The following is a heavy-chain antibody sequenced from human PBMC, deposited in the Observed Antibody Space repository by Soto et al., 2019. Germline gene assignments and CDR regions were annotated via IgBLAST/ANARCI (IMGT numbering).Heavy chain of an antibody. CDR1: GGTFSSYA. CDR2: IIPIFGTA. J-gene: IGHJ4*02. D-gene: IGHD4-17*01. Sequence: QVQLVQSGAEVKKPGSSVKVSCKASGGTFSSYAISWVRRAPGQGLEWMGGIIPIFGTANYAQKFQGRVTITADESTSTAYMELSSLRSEDTAVYYCARDPVFYGADEHFDYWGQGTLVTVSS. CDR3: ARDPVFYGADEHFDY. V-gene: IGHV1-69*01.